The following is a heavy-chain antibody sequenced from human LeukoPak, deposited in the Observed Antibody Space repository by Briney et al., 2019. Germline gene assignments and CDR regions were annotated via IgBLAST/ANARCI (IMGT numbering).Heavy chain of an antibody. CDR2: ISSSSSPI. V-gene: IGHV3-11*04. CDR3: ARGRLYGPDY. CDR1: GFTFSDYY. J-gene: IGHJ4*02. Sequence: GGSLRLSCAASGFTFSDYYMNWIRQAPGKGLEWVSYISSSSSPIYYGDSVKGRFTVSRDNAKNSLYLQMNSLRAEDTAVYYCARGRLYGPDYWGQGTLVTVSS. D-gene: IGHD4-17*01.